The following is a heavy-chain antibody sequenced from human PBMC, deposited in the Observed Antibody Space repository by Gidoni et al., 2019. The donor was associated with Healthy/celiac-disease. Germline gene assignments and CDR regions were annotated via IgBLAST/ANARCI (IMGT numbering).Heavy chain of an antibody. D-gene: IGHD3-3*01. V-gene: IGHV3-48*03. CDR3: ARDRFSYDFWSGYYNYYYGMDV. CDR1: GFTFSSYA. Sequence: HHGGSLRLSCAASGFTFSSYAMNWVRQAPGKGLEWVSSISSSGSTIYYADSVKGRFTISRDNAKNSLYLQMNSLRAEDTAVYYCARDRFSYDFWSGYYNYYYGMDVWGQGTTVTVSS. CDR2: ISSSGSTI. J-gene: IGHJ6*02.